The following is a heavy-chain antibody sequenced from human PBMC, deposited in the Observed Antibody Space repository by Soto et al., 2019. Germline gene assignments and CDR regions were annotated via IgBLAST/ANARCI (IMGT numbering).Heavy chain of an antibody. V-gene: IGHV3-66*01. CDR2: IYSGGST. CDR1: GFTVSSNY. J-gene: IGHJ6*02. CDR3: TRDRPYYDIVTGYPTLLGYYGMDV. D-gene: IGHD3-9*01. Sequence: EVQLVESGGGLVQPGGSLRLSCAASGFTVSSNYMSWVRQAPGKGLEWVSVIYSGGSTYYADSVKGRFTISRDNSKNTLYLQMNSLRADDTAVYYSTRDRPYYDIVTGYPTLLGYYGMDVWGQGTTVTVSS.